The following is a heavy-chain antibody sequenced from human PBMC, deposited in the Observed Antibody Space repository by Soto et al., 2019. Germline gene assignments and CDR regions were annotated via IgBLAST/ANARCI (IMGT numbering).Heavy chain of an antibody. CDR1: GCTFDHFA. J-gene: IGHJ4*01. Sequence: EVQLVESGGGLVQPGRSLRLSCAASGCTFDHFAMHWVGQVPGKGLEWVAGISWNSGSIDYADSLQVRFTISRDNAKNSLYLQMNSLRAEYTALYYCAKDISYYGLGSDPIVDYWGHGTLVTVSS. D-gene: IGHD3-10*01. CDR2: ISWNSGSI. CDR3: AKDISYYGLGSDPIVDY. V-gene: IGHV3-9*01.